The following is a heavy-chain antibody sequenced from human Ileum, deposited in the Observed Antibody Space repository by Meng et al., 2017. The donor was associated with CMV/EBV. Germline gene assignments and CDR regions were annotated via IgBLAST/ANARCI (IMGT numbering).Heavy chain of an antibody. CDR1: GGSLSGYY. Sequence: LSRTCAVYGGSLSGYYWSWIRQPPGKGLEWIGEINHSGSTNYNPSLKSRVTISVDTSKNQFSLKLSSVTAADTAVYYCARGHLRWFDPWGQGTLVTVSS. D-gene: IGHD3-16*01. CDR3: ARGHLRWFDP. CDR2: INHSGST. J-gene: IGHJ5*02. V-gene: IGHV4-34*01.